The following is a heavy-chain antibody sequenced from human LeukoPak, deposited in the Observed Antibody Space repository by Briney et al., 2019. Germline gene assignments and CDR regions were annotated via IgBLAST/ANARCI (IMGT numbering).Heavy chain of an antibody. Sequence: SVKVSCKASGGTFISYAISWVRQAPGQGLEWMGGIIPIFGTANYAQKFQGRVTITADKSTSTAYMELSSLRSEDTAVYYCARGTEGMMYYMDVWGKGTTVTISS. V-gene: IGHV1-69*06. J-gene: IGHJ6*03. CDR1: GGTFISYA. CDR3: ARGTEGMMYYMDV. D-gene: IGHD3-10*01. CDR2: IIPIFGTA.